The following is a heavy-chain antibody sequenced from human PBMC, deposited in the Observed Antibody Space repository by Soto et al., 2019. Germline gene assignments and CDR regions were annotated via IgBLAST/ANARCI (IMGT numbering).Heavy chain of an antibody. J-gene: IGHJ4*02. CDR2: IIPIFGTA. V-gene: IGHV1-69*13. CDR3: ARDPTPVVATNSLGY. CDR1: GGTFSSYA. D-gene: IGHD5-12*01. Sequence: GASVKVSCKASGGTFSSYAISWVRQAPGQGLEWMGGIIPIFGTANYAQKFQGRVTITADESTSTAYMELSSLRSEDTAVYYCARDPTPVVATNSLGYWGQGTLVTVSS.